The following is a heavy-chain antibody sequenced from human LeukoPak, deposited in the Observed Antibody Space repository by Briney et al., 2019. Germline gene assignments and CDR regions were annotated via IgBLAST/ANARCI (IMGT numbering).Heavy chain of an antibody. J-gene: IGHJ5*02. CDR3: ARVGREDSGYSWFDP. V-gene: IGHV1-8*03. Sequence: ASVKVSCKASGYTFTSYDINCVRQATGQGLEWMGWMNPKSGNTGYAQKFQGRVTITRNTSISTAYMELSSLRSEDTAVYYCARVGREDSGYSWFDPWGQGTLVTVSS. D-gene: IGHD1-26*01. CDR1: GYTFTSYD. CDR2: MNPKSGNT.